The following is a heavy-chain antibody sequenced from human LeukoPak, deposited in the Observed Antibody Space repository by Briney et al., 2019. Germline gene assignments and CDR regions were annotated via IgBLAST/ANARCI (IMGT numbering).Heavy chain of an antibody. D-gene: IGHD6-13*01. CDR2: IYPYSGDT. J-gene: IGHJ4*02. CDR1: GYTFTGYY. V-gene: IGHV1-2*02. Sequence: ASVKVSCKASGYTFTGYYIHWVRQAPGQGLEWMGWIYPYSGDTNYAQNFQGRVTMTRDTSISTAYMELSSLKSDDTAVYYCARQGIAAADYYFDYWGQGTLVTVSS. CDR3: ARQGIAAADYYFDY.